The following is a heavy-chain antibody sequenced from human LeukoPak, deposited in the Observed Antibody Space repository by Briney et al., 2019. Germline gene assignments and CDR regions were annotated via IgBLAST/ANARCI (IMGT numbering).Heavy chain of an antibody. Sequence: SETLSLTCTVSGGSISSGGYYWSWIRQPPGKGLEWIGYIYHSGSTYYNPSLKSRVTISVDRSKNQFSLKLSSVTAADTAVYYCAIGSRNFYSSSWFDPWGQGTLVTVSS. CDR1: GGSISSGGYY. J-gene: IGHJ5*02. CDR2: IYHSGST. V-gene: IGHV4-30-2*01. CDR3: AIGSRNFYSSSWFDP. D-gene: IGHD6-13*01.